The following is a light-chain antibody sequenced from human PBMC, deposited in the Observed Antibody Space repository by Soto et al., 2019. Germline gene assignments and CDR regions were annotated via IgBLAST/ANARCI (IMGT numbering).Light chain of an antibody. Sequence: EIVLTQSPATLSLSPVDRATLSCMASQSVSNYLAWYQQKPGQAPRLLIYDASKRAIGIPARFSGSGSGTDFTLTISSLEPEDFAVYYCQQRSNWPPLTFGGGTKVDIK. J-gene: IGKJ4*01. V-gene: IGKV3-11*01. CDR2: DAS. CDR3: QQRSNWPPLT. CDR1: QSVSNY.